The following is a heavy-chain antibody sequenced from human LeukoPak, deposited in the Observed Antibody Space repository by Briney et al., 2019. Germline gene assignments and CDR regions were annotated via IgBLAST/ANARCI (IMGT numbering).Heavy chain of an antibody. J-gene: IGHJ4*02. V-gene: IGHV5-51*01. CDR3: ATSESQTRFDY. D-gene: IGHD1/OR15-1a*01. CDR2: IFPGDSDT. Sequence: GGALKIFCKGSEYSFTTHWIGLVGPMPGKSLGWMGIIFPGDSDTTYSPSFQGQVTISADKSTSTAYLQWNSLKASDTAIYYCATSESQTRFDYWGQGTLVTVSS. CDR1: EYSFTTHW.